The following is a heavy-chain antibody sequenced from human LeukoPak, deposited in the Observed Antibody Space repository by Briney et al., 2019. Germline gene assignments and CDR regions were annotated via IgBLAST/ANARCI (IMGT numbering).Heavy chain of an antibody. V-gene: IGHV4-34*01. D-gene: IGHD6-19*01. Sequence: PSETLSLTCAVYGGSFSGYYWSWIRQPPGKGLEWIGEINHSGSTNYNPSLKCRVTISVDTSKNQFSLKLSSVTAADTAVYYCARSRGYSSGWYGDYWGQGTLVTVSS. CDR1: GGSFSGYY. J-gene: IGHJ4*02. CDR3: ARSRGYSSGWYGDY. CDR2: INHSGST.